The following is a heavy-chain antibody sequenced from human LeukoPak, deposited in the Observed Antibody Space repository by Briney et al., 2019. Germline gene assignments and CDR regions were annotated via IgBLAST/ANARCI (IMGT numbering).Heavy chain of an antibody. J-gene: IGHJ4*02. V-gene: IGHV3-23*01. CDR3: AKSPATMGEFDY. Sequence: QPGGSLRLSCAASGFTVSSNYMSWVRQAPGKGLEWVSAISGSGGSTYYADSVKGRFTISRDNSKNTLYLQMNSLRAEDTAVYYCAKSPATMGEFDYWGQGTLVTVSS. CDR2: ISGSGGST. D-gene: IGHD5-12*01. CDR1: GFTVSSNY.